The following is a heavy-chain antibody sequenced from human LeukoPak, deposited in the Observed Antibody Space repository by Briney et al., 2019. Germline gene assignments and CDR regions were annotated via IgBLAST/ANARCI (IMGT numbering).Heavy chain of an antibody. D-gene: IGHD2-8*01. CDR3: ARMRGDCTNGVCYANY. J-gene: IGHJ4*02. Sequence: SETLSLTCTVSGGSISSYYWSWIRQPPGKGLEWIGYIYYSGSTNYNPSLKSRVTISVDTSKTQFSLKLSSVTAADTAVYYCARMRGDCTNGVCYANYWGQGTLVTVSS. V-gene: IGHV4-59*01. CDR1: GGSISSYY. CDR2: IYYSGST.